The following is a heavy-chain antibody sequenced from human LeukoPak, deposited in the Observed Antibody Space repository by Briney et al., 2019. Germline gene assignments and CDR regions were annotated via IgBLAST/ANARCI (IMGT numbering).Heavy chain of an antibody. Sequence: GGSLRLSCAASGFTFSSYSMNWVRQAPGKGLEWVSYISSSSSTIYYADSVKGRFTICRDNAKNSLYLQMNSLRVEDTAVYFCARDPNGDYIGTFDMWGRGTMVSVSS. V-gene: IGHV3-48*01. J-gene: IGHJ3*02. D-gene: IGHD4-17*01. CDR3: ARDPNGDYIGTFDM. CDR1: GFTFSSYS. CDR2: ISSSSSTI.